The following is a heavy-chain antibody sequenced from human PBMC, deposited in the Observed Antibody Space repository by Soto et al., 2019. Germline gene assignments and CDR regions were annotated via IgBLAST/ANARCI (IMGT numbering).Heavy chain of an antibody. J-gene: IGHJ4*02. CDR2: IRSKAYGGTT. CDR3: TREGFTYPDYGDYVANLF. CDR1: GFTFGDYA. Sequence: GGSLILSCTASGFTFGDYAMSWFRQAPGKGLEWVGFIRSKAYGGTTEYAASVKGRFTISRDDSKSIAYLQMNSLKTEDTAVYYCTREGFTYPDYGDYVANLFWGQGTLVTVSS. V-gene: IGHV3-49*03. D-gene: IGHD4-17*01.